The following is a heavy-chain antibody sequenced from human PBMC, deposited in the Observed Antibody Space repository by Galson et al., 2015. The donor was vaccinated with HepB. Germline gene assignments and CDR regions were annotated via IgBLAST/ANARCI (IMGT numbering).Heavy chain of an antibody. J-gene: IGHJ3*02. Sequence: SLRLSCAASGFPFRDHYMDWVRPAPGKGLDWVARSRNRDHAYSTEYAASVKDRFTISRDVSKNSLYLQMNSLKIEDTAVYYCVRGYLGFDIWGQGTMVTVSS. CDR1: GFPFRDHY. D-gene: IGHD3-9*01. CDR3: VRGYLGFDI. V-gene: IGHV3-72*01. CDR2: SRNRDHAYST.